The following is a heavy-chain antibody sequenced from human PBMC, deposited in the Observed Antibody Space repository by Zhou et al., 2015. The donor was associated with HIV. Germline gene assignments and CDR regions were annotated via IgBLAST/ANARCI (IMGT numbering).Heavy chain of an antibody. CDR1: GYTFTSYY. J-gene: IGHJ6*03. CDR2: INPSGGST. D-gene: IGHD6-6*01. V-gene: IGHV1-46*01. CDR3: ARSIAAQNPRGDYYYMDV. Sequence: QVQLVQSGAEVKKPGASVKVSCKASGYTFTSYYMHWVRQAPGQGLEWMGIINPSGGSTSYAQKFQGRVTMTRDTSTSTVYMELSSLRSEDTAVYYCARSIAAQNPRGDYYYMDVWGKGTTVTVSS.